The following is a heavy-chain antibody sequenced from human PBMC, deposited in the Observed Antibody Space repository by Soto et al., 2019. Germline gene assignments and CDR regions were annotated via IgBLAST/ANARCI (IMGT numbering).Heavy chain of an antibody. D-gene: IGHD2-8*01. V-gene: IGHV1-46*01. CDR2: INPNDGST. Sequence: ASVKVSCKTSGYNFLIHYIQWVRRAPGQGPEWMGRINPNDGSTRYAQNYQGRVVMSRDTSANTVYMELSSLRSEDSAVYYCARKACSNGICYGFFDFWGQGTLVTVSS. CDR1: GYNFLIHY. CDR3: ARKACSNGICYGFFDF. J-gene: IGHJ4*02.